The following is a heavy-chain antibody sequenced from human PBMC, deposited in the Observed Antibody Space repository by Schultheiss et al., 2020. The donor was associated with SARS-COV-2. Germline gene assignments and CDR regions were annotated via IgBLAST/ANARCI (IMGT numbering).Heavy chain of an antibody. CDR2: MNPNSGNT. V-gene: IGHV1-8*01. J-gene: IGHJ4*02. CDR1: GYTFTSYD. Sequence: ASVKVSCKASGYTFTSYDINWVRQATGQGLEWMGWMNPNSGNTGYAQKFQGRVTMTRNTSISTAYMELSSLRSEDTAVYYCARRVDSSGWYDGITGWGQGTLVTVSS. D-gene: IGHD6-19*01. CDR3: ARRVDSSGWYDGITG.